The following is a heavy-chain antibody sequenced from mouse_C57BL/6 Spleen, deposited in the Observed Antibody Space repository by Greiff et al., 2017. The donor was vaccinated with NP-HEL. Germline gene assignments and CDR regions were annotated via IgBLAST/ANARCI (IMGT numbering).Heavy chain of an antibody. J-gene: IGHJ4*01. V-gene: IGHV1-80*01. D-gene: IGHD2-1*01. CDR3: ARGNYGNYGAMDY. CDR1: GYAFSSYW. Sequence: QVHVKQSGAELVKPGASVKISCKASGYAFSSYWMNWVKQRPGKGLEWIGQIYPGDGDTNYNGKFKGKATLTADKSSSTAYMQLSSLTSEDSAVYFCARGNYGNYGAMDYWGQGTSVTVSS. CDR2: IYPGDGDT.